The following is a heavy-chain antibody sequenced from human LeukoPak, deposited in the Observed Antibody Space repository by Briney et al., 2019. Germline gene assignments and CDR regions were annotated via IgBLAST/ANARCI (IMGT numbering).Heavy chain of an antibody. J-gene: IGHJ4*02. V-gene: IGHV4-39*01. Sequence: SSETLSLTCTVSGGSISSSSYYWGWIRQPPGKGLEWIGTIYYSGSAYYNLSLKSRVTISVDTSKNQFSLRLSSVTAADTAVYYCARHAPVEWELHYWGQGTLVTVSS. CDR1: GGSISSSSYY. CDR2: IYYSGSA. CDR3: ARHAPVEWELHY. D-gene: IGHD1-26*01.